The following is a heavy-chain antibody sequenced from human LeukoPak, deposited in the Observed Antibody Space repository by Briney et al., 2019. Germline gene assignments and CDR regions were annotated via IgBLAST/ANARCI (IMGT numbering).Heavy chain of an antibody. CDR2: IYYSGST. V-gene: IGHV4-59*01. CDR3: ARDQYCSSTRCHGWFDP. Sequence: SETLSLTCTVSGGSISSYYWSWIRQPPGKGLEWIGYIYYSGSTNYNPSLKSRVTISVDTSKNQFSLKLSSVTAADTAVYYCARDQYCSSTRCHGWFDPWGQGTLVTVSS. CDR1: GGSISSYY. D-gene: IGHD2-2*01. J-gene: IGHJ5*02.